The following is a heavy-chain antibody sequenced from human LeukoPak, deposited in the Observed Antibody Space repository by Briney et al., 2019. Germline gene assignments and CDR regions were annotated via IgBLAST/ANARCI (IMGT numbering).Heavy chain of an antibody. Sequence: GGSLRLSCAASGFTFSNAWMSWVRQAPGKGLEWVGRIKSKTDGGTTDYAAPVKGRLTISRDAAKNTLYLQMNSLKTEDTAVYYCTTITDQLLLYSYWGQGTLVTVSS. CDR1: GFTFSNAW. J-gene: IGHJ4*02. D-gene: IGHD2-15*01. CDR3: TTITDQLLLYSY. CDR2: IKSKTDGGTT. V-gene: IGHV3-15*01.